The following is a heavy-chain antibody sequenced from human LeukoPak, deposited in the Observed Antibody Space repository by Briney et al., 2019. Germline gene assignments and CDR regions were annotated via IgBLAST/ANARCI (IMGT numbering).Heavy chain of an antibody. CDR2: ITSSGNTT. CDR1: GFIFSNYG. Sequence: GGSLRLSCAASGFIFSNYGMSWVRQAPGKGLEWVAGITSSGNTTYYADPVKGRFTISRDNSRNILYLQMNSLRAEDTAIYYCAKDFGGSDYGWYFDLWGRGTVVTVSS. CDR3: AKDFGGSDYGWYFDL. J-gene: IGHJ2*01. V-gene: IGHV3-23*01. D-gene: IGHD1-26*01.